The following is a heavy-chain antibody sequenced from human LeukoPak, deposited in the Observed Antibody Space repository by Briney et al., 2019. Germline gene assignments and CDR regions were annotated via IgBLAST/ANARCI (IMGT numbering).Heavy chain of an antibody. CDR3: AREVASEAAAAGNFDY. CDR2: IIPIFGIA. CDR1: GGTFSSYA. J-gene: IGHJ4*02. Sequence: SVKVSCKASGGTFSSYAISWVRQAPGQGLEWMGRIIPIFGIANYAQKFQGRVTITADKSTSTAYMELSSLRSEDTAVYYCAREVASEAAAAGNFDYWGQGTLVTVSS. D-gene: IGHD6-13*01. V-gene: IGHV1-69*04.